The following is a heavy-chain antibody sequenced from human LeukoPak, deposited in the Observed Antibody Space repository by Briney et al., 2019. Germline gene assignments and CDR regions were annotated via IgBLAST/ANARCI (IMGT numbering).Heavy chain of an antibody. CDR2: IQYDGNTI. J-gene: IGHJ4*02. D-gene: IGHD3-22*01. CDR1: GFTYSHNG. V-gene: IGHV3-33*05. CDR3: ARHVVALGFDY. Sequence: GGSLRLSCVASGFTYSHNGMHWVRQAPGKGLEWVAFIQYDGNTIFYADSVKGRFTISRDNSKNTLYLQMNSLRAEDTAVYYCARHVVALGFDYWGQGTLVTVSS.